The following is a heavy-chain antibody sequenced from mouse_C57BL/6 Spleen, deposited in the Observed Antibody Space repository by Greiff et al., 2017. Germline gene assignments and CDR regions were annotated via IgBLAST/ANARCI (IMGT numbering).Heavy chain of an antibody. CDR3: ASHLIYDGYYGYAMDY. Sequence: QVQLQQSGAELMKPGASVKLSCKATGYTFTGYWIEWVKQRPGHGLEWIGEILPGSGSTNYNEKFKGKATFTADTSSNTAYMQLSSLTTEDSAIYYCASHLIYDGYYGYAMDYWGQGTSVTVSS. V-gene: IGHV1-9*01. CDR2: ILPGSGST. J-gene: IGHJ4*01. D-gene: IGHD2-3*01. CDR1: GYTFTGYW.